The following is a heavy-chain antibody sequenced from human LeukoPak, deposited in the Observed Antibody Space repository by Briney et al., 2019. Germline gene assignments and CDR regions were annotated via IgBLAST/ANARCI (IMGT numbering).Heavy chain of an antibody. J-gene: IGHJ4*02. Sequence: ASVKVSCKASGYTFTSYYMHWVRQAPGQGLEWMGIINPSGGSTSYAQKFQGRVTMTRDTSTSTVYMELSSLRSEDTAVYYCARDAVSHRTNIAAAPYYFDYWGQGTLVTVSS. D-gene: IGHD6-13*01. CDR1: GYTFTSYY. CDR2: INPSGGST. V-gene: IGHV1-46*01. CDR3: ARDAVSHRTNIAAAPYYFDY.